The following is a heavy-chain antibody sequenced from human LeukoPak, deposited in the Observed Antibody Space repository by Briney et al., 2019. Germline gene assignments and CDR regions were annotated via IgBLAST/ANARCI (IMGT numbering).Heavy chain of an antibody. Sequence: SETLSLTXAVYGGSFSGYYWGWIRQPPGKGLEWIGEINHSGSTNYNPSLKSRVTISVDTSKNQFSLKLSSVTAADTAVYYCARLPKYYDFWSPGSWGQGTLVTVSS. CDR3: ARLPKYYDFWSPGS. CDR2: INHSGST. J-gene: IGHJ4*02. D-gene: IGHD3-3*01. CDR1: GGSFSGYY. V-gene: IGHV4-34*01.